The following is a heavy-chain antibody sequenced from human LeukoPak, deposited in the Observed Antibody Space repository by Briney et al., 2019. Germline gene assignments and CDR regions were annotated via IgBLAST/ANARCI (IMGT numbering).Heavy chain of an antibody. J-gene: IGHJ5*02. CDR1: GGSIRSYY. Sequence: SETLSLTCTVSGGSIRSYYWSWIRQPPGKGLEWIGYMHHSGSTKHNPYLKSRVTISVDTSKIQFSLKLSSVTAADTAVYYCARHAAVEGSSGWSPLWWFDPWGQGTLVTVSS. CDR2: MHHSGST. D-gene: IGHD6-19*01. V-gene: IGHV4-59*08. CDR3: ARHAAVEGSSGWSPLWWFDP.